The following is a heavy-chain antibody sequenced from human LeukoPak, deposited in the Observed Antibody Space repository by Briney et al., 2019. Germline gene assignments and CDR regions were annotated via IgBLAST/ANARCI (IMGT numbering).Heavy chain of an antibody. V-gene: IGHV4-39*01. CDR3: AKTLRLGELWD. CDR2: IYYSGSA. J-gene: IGHJ4*02. D-gene: IGHD3-16*01. CDR1: GGPISGNFYY. Sequence: SETLSLTCTVSGGPISGNFYYWGWIRQPPGKGLEWIGSIYYSGSAFYNPSLQSRVTVSIDTSNNQLSLSLTSVTGTDTAVYYCAKTLRLGELWDWGQGSLVTVSS.